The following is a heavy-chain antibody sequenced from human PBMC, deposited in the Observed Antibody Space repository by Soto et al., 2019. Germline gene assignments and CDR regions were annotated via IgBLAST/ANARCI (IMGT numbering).Heavy chain of an antibody. J-gene: IGHJ5*02. CDR2: IYYSVST. V-gene: IGHV4-59*01. CDR1: CGSISSDY. D-gene: IGHD3-10*01. CDR3: ARTPMVRGVIPQGWFDP. Sequence: ETLSLMSNVSCGSISSDYWSWIRQPPGKGLEWIGYIYYSVSTNYNPSLKSRVTISVDTSKNQFSLKLSSVTAADTAVYYCARTPMVRGVIPQGWFDPWGQGTLVTVSS.